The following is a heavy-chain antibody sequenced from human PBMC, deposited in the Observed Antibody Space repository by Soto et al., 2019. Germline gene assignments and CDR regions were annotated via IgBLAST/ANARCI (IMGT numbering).Heavy chain of an antibody. Sequence: ASVKVSCKASGERFNTYGISWVRQAPGQGLEWMGWISTYNTNTNYAPKFQGRLLLTTDTSTTTVHMELRSLRPDDTAVYYCARWAGQVRDYGGPFDYWGQGTLVPVSS. CDR3: ARWAGQVRDYGGPFDY. CDR1: GERFNTYG. D-gene: IGHD4-17*01. CDR2: ISTYNTNT. J-gene: IGHJ4*02. V-gene: IGHV1-18*04.